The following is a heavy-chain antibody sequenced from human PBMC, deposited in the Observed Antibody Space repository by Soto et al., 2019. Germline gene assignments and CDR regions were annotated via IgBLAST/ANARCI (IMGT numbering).Heavy chain of an antibody. J-gene: IGHJ4*02. Sequence: QVQLQESGPGLVKPSETLSLTCTVSGGSISSYYWSWIRQPPGKGLEWIGYIYYSGSTNYNPSLKSRVTTSVDTSKNQFSLKLSSVTAADTAVYYCARHVKNAAAGRKYYFDYWGQGTLVTVSS. V-gene: IGHV4-59*08. CDR3: ARHVKNAAAGRKYYFDY. D-gene: IGHD6-13*01. CDR2: IYYSGST. CDR1: GGSISSYY.